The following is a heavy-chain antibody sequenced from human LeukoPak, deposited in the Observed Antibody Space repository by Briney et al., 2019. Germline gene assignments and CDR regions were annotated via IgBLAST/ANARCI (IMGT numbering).Heavy chain of an antibody. CDR3: VRGGGHFDL. Sequence: PGESLRLSCAASGFTVSNNYMSWVRQAPGKGLEWVSVIYSGGSTYYADSVKGRFTISRDSSRNTLFLQMNSLKAEDTAVYYCVRGGGHFDLWGQGTLVTVSS. D-gene: IGHD3-16*01. V-gene: IGHV3-53*01. CDR1: GFTVSNNY. J-gene: IGHJ4*02. CDR2: IYSGGST.